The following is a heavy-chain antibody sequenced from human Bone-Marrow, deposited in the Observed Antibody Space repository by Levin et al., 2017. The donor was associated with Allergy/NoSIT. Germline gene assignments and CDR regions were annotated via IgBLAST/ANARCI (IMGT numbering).Heavy chain of an antibody. D-gene: IGHD3-10*01. Sequence: SETLSLTCAVSGGSISSGGYSWSWIRQPPGKGLEWIGYIYHSGSTYYNPSLKSRVTISVDRSKNQFSLKLSSVTAADTAVYYCARSSRFGSPPCDYWGQGTLVTVSS. J-gene: IGHJ4*02. CDR3: ARSSRFGSPPCDY. V-gene: IGHV4-30-2*01. CDR1: GGSISSGGYS. CDR2: IYHSGST.